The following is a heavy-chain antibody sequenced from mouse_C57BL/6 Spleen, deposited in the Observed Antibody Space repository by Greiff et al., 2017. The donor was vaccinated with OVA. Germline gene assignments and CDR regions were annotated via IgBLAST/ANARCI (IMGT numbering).Heavy chain of an antibody. D-gene: IGHD1-1*01. Sequence: QVQLKESGAELVRPGASVTLSCKASGYTFTDYEMHWVKQTPVHGLEWIGAIDPETGGTAYNQKFKGKATLTADKSSSTAYMELRSLTSEDSAVCYCTRYDTTVVAKYYFDYWGKGTTLTVSS. V-gene: IGHV1-15*01. CDR1: GYTFTDYE. CDR3: TRYDTTVVAKYYFDY. CDR2: IDPETGGT. J-gene: IGHJ2*01.